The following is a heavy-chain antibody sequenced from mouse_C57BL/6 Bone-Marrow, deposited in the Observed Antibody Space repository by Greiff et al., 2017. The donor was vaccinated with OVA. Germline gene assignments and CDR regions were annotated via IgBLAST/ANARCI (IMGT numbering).Heavy chain of an antibody. CDR1: GYAFSSSW. V-gene: IGHV1-82*01. Sequence: VQLVESGPELVKPGASVKISCKASGYAFSSSWMNWVKQRPGKGLEWIGRIYPGDGDTNYNGKFKGKATLTADKSSSTAYMQLSSLTSEDSAVYFCATNWGDWYCDVWGTGTTVTVSS. CDR2: IYPGDGDT. CDR3: ATNWGDWYCDV. D-gene: IGHD4-1*02. J-gene: IGHJ1*03.